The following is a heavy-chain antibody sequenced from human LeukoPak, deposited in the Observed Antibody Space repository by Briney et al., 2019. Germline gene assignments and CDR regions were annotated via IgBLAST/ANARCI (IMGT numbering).Heavy chain of an antibody. CDR3: TRGPPNWGYDY. J-gene: IGHJ4*02. Sequence: ASVKVSCKTSGYTFSGYYMHWVRQAPGQGLEWMGRINPQIGDTNYAQKFQGRVTMTKDTSITTAYMELSSLRSDDTAVYYCTRGPPNWGYDYWGQGTLVTVSS. CDR1: GYTFSGYY. V-gene: IGHV1-2*06. D-gene: IGHD7-27*01. CDR2: INPQIGDT.